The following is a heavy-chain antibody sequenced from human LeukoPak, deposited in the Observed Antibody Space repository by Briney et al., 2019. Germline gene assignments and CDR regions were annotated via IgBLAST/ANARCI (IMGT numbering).Heavy chain of an antibody. CDR1: GYTFTGYY. D-gene: IGHD1-26*01. CDR2: INPNSGGT. Sequence: GASVKVSCKASGYTFTGYYMHWVRQAPGQGLEWMGRINPNSGGTNYAQKFQARVTMTRGTSISTAYMELSRLRSDDTAVYYCAARGSYASLWFDPWGQGTLVTVSS. J-gene: IGHJ5*02. CDR3: AARGSYASLWFDP. V-gene: IGHV1-2*06.